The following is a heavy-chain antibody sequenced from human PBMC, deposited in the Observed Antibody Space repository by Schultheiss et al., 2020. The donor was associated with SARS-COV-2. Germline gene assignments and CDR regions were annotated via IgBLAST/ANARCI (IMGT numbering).Heavy chain of an antibody. J-gene: IGHJ5*02. CDR2: IYYSGST. CDR1: GGSISSGGYY. CDR3: ARGREFHPFYVDWFDP. D-gene: IGHD3-10*01. Sequence: SETLSLTCTVSGGSISSGGYYWSWIRQHPGKGLEWIGYIYYSGSTYYNPSLKSRVTISVDTSKNQFSLKLSSVTAADTAVYYCARGREFHPFYVDWFDPWGQGTLVIVSS. V-gene: IGHV4-31*03.